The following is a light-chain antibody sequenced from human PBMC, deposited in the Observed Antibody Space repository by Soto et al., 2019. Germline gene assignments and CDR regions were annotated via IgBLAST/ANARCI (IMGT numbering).Light chain of an antibody. J-gene: IGLJ3*02. CDR2: EVS. V-gene: IGLV2-14*01. CDR1: SSDVGGYNY. CDR3: SSYTSSSTPWV. Sequence: QSALTQPASVSGSPGQSITISCTGTSSDVGGYNYVSWYQQHPGKAPKFMIYEVSNRPSGVSNRFSGSKSGNTASLTISGLPAEDEADYYCSSYTSSSTPWVFGGGTKVTVL.